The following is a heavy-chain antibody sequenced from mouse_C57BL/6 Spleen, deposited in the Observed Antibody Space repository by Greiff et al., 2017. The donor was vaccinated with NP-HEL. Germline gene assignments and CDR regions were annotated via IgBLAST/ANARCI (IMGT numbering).Heavy chain of an antibody. D-gene: IGHD2-2*01. CDR1: GYTFTSYW. CDR2: IDPSDSYT. Sequence: QVQLQQPGAELVRPGTSVKLSCKASGYTFTSYWMHWVKQRPGQGLEWIGVIDPSDSYTNYNQKFKGQATLTVDTSSSTAYMQLSSLTSEDSAVYYCASSGYDGYYFDYWGQGTTLTVSS. V-gene: IGHV1-59*01. J-gene: IGHJ2*01. CDR3: ASSGYDGYYFDY.